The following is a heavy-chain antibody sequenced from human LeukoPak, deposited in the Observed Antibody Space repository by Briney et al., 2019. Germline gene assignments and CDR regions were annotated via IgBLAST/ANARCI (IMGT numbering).Heavy chain of an antibody. Sequence: PSETLSLTCTVSGGSISSGTSSWSWIRQHPGKGLEWLGYILDSGYSYYNPSLKSRLSMSVDTSKNRFSLTLSSVTAADTAIYYCAKTNTPDNWFDPWGQGTLVTVSS. CDR1: GGSISSGTSS. J-gene: IGHJ5*02. V-gene: IGHV4-31*03. CDR2: ILDSGYS. CDR3: AKTNTPDNWFDP.